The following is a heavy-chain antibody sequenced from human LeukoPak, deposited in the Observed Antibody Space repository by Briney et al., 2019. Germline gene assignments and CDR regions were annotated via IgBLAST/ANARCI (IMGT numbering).Heavy chain of an antibody. CDR2: IWYDGSNK. D-gene: IGHD3-10*01. V-gene: IGHV3-30*02. CDR1: GFTLSNYG. Sequence: GPLRLSGAASGFTLSNYGMHWVRQAPGKGLEGAAVIWYDGSNKYYAAAVKGRFTISRDNSKNTLYLEMNSRRADDTAVYYGAKVIPSWSGSGTMLYYHMAVWGKGTPVPVST. J-gene: IGHJ6*04. CDR3: AKVIPSWSGSGTMLYYHMAV.